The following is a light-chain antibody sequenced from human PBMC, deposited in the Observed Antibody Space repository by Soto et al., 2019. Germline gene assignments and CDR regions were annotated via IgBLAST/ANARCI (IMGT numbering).Light chain of an antibody. CDR1: QGVRNN. CDR2: GAS. J-gene: IGKJ1*01. Sequence: EVVMTQSPVTLSVSPGESATLSCRASQGVRNNLAWYQQRPGQAPRLLILGASTRAAGIPARFSGSGSETEFTLTIRSVQSEDFGVYYCHQYNQWPLWTFGQGTKVEI. V-gene: IGKV3-15*01. CDR3: HQYNQWPLWT.